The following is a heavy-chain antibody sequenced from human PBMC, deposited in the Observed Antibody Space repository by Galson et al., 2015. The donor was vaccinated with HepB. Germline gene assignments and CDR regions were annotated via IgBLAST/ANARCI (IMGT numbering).Heavy chain of an antibody. CDR2: ISWDGGST. CDR3: AKVPGTQDYFDY. Sequence: SLRLSCAASGLFFDSYTMHWVRQAPGKALEWVSLISWDGGSTDYADSVKGRFTISRDNSKNSLYLQMHSLRIEDTAFYYCAKVPGTQDYFDYWGRGTLVTVSS. J-gene: IGHJ4*02. V-gene: IGHV3-43*01. CDR1: GLFFDSYT. D-gene: IGHD6-13*01.